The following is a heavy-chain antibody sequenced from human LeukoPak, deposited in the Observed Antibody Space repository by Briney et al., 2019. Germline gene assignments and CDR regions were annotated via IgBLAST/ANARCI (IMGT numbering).Heavy chain of an antibody. V-gene: IGHV3-23*01. D-gene: IGHD6-13*01. J-gene: IGHJ4*02. CDR1: GFTFSSYD. CDR2: IRPSGDNT. CDR3: AKGAVWTGYSSSWPFDY. Sequence: GGSLRLSCAASGFTFSSYDMTWVRQAPGRGLEWVSSIRPSGDNTYYGDSVKGRFTISRDNSKNTLYLQMNSLRAEDTAVYYCAKGAVWTGYSSSWPFDYWGQGTLVTVSS.